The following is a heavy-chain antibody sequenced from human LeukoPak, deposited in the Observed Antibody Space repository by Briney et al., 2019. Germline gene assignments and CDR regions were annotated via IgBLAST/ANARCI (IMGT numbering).Heavy chain of an antibody. CDR2: IKPNSVVT. Sequence: GASVKVSCKASGYTFTGYYMHWVRQAPGQGLEWMGWIKPNSVVTNYAQKFLGRVTMTRDRSISTAYMELRSPRDDDTAVYYCAREPMLSTRGYYYHYMDVWGKGTTVTISS. V-gene: IGHV1-2*02. D-gene: IGHD2-8*01. J-gene: IGHJ6*03. CDR3: AREPMLSTRGYYYHYMDV. CDR1: GYTFTGYY.